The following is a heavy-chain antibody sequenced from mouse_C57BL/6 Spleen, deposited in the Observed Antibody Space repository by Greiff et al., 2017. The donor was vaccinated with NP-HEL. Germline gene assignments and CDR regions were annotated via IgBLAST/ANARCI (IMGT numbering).Heavy chain of an antibody. V-gene: IGHV1-64*01. J-gene: IGHJ2*01. Sequence: QVQLQQPGAELVKPGASVKLSCKASGYTFTSYWMHWVKQRPGQGLEWIGMIHPNSGSTNYNEKFKSKATLTVDKSSSTAYMQLSSLTSEDSAVYYCAPELGQGRVDYFDYWGQGNTLTVSS. D-gene: IGHD4-1*01. CDR2: IHPNSGST. CDR3: APELGQGRVDYFDY. CDR1: GYTFTSYW.